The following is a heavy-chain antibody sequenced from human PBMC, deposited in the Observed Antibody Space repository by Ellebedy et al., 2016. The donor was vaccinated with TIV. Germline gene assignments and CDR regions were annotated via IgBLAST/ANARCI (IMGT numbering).Heavy chain of an antibody. CDR2: ISDGGSIT. CDR3: AKFPYSSGWDNWFDP. Sequence: GESLKISCATSGFTFSNYWMTWIRQAPGKGLEWVSAISDGGSITYYADSVKGRFTISRDNSKNTLYLQMNSLSAEDTAVYYCAKFPYSSGWDNWFDPWGQGTLVTVSS. V-gene: IGHV3-23*01. J-gene: IGHJ5*02. D-gene: IGHD6-19*01. CDR1: GFTFSNYW.